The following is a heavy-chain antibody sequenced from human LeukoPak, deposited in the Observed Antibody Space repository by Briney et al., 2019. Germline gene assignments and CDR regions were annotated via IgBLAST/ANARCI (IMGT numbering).Heavy chain of an antibody. D-gene: IGHD6-13*01. CDR2: INPNSGGT. CDR3: ARVVVGSSSKKNFDY. CDR1: GYTFTGYY. V-gene: IGHV1-2*02. J-gene: IGHJ4*02. Sequence: ASVKVSCKASGYTFTGYYMHWVRQAPGQGLEWMGWINPNSGGTNYAQKFQGRVTMTRDTSISTAYMELSRLRSDDTAVYYCARVVVGSSSKKNFDYWGQGTLVTVSS.